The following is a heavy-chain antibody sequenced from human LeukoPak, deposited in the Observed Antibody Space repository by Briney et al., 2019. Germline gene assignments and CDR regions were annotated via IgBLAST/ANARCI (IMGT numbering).Heavy chain of an antibody. D-gene: IGHD6-13*01. V-gene: IGHV4-61*01. CDR3: ARAAAGGWFDP. Sequence: PSETLSLTCTVSGGSITSRSYYWSWIRQPPGKGLEWIGYIYYSGSTNYNPSLKSRVTISVDTSKNQFSLKLSSVTAADTAVYYCARAAAGGWFDPWGQGTLVTVSS. J-gene: IGHJ5*02. CDR2: IYYSGST. CDR1: GGSITSRSYY.